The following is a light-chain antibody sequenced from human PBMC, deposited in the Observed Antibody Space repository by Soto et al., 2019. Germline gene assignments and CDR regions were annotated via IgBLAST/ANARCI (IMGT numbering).Light chain of an antibody. CDR3: CSYAGSSTYV. CDR1: SSDVGSYNL. CDR2: EGS. Sequence: ALTQPASVSGSPGQSITISCTGASSDVGSYNLVSWYQQHPGKAPKLMIYEGSKRPSGVSNRFSGSKSGNTASLTISGLQAEDEADYYCCSYAGSSTYVFGTGTKVTVL. J-gene: IGLJ1*01. V-gene: IGLV2-23*01.